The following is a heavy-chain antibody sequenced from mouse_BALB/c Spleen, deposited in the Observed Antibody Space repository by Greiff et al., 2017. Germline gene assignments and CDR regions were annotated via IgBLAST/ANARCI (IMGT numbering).Heavy chain of an antibody. Sequence: QGRLRQPGAELVRPGTSGKVSGKASGYAYTNNVKEGVERRPGQGLEGIGVFNAGSGGTNYKEKFKGKATLTADKSSSTAYMQLSSLTSDDSAVYFCARPDYYGSSSRYFDVWGAGTTLTVSS. CDR1: GYAYTNNV. CDR2: FNAGSGGT. CDR3: ARPDYYGSSSRYFDV. J-gene: IGHJ1*01. D-gene: IGHD1-1*01. V-gene: IGHV1-54*03.